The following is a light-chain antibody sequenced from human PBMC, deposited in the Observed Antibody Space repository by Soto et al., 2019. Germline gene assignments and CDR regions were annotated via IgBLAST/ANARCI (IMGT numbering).Light chain of an antibody. CDR2: DVS. Sequence: QSVLTQPRSVSGSPGQSVTISCTGTSSDVGGYNYVSWYQQHPGKAPKLILYDVSKRPSGVPDRFSGSKSGNTASLTISGIQAEDEADYYCCSYAGSYTHVFGTGTKLTVL. CDR1: SSDVGGYNY. V-gene: IGLV2-11*01. J-gene: IGLJ1*01. CDR3: CSYAGSYTHV.